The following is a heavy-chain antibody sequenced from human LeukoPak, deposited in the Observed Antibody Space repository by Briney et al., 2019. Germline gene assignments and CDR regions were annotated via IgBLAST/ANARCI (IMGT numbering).Heavy chain of an antibody. J-gene: IGHJ4*02. CDR1: GVSISSYY. CDR2: IYYSGTT. V-gene: IGHV4-59*01. CDR3: VRDKGDVTRASSERFDY. Sequence: PSETLSLTCTVSGVSISSYYWSWIRKPPGKGLEWIGYIYYSGTTNYNPSLKSRVAISVDTSKNQFSLKLTSVTAADTAVYYCVRDKGDVTRASSERFDYWGQGTLVTVSS. D-gene: IGHD4-17*01.